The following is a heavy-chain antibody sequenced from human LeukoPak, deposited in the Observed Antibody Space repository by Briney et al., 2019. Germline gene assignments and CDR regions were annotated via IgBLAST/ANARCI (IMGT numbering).Heavy chain of an antibody. CDR3: GGQPWQWLPFDD. V-gene: IGHV4-34*01. J-gene: IGHJ4*02. CDR2: INQGGST. D-gene: IGHD5-12*01. Sequence: PSETLSLTCAVYGGSFSGDFWSWIRQSPGKGLEWIGEINQGGSTTYTPSLQSRVTMSVDTSTNQIPLKMPSVTAADTAIYSWGGQPWQWLPFDDWGQGTQVTISS. CDR1: GGSFSGDF.